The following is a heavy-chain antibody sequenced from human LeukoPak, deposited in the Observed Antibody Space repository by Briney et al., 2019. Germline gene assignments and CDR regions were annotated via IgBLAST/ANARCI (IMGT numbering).Heavy chain of an antibody. CDR1: GFTFSSYW. CDR2: IKQDGSEK. J-gene: IGHJ6*03. Sequence: GGSLRLSCAASGFTFSSYWMSWVRQAPGKGLEWVANIKQDGSEKYYVDSVKGRFTISRDNAKNSLYLQMDSLRAEDTAVYYCARVAQYSSGWYYYYYYMDVWGKGTTVTVSS. CDR3: ARVAQYSSGWYYYYYYMDV. V-gene: IGHV3-7*01. D-gene: IGHD6-25*01.